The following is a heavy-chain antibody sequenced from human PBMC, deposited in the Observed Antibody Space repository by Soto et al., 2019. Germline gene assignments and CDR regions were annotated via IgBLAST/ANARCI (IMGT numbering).Heavy chain of an antibody. CDR1: GFTFSSYA. J-gene: IGHJ6*02. CDR2: ISGSGGST. CDR3: AKDQWLGVNYYGMDV. V-gene: IGHV3-23*01. Sequence: GSLRLSCAASGFTFSSYAMSWVRQAPGKGLEWVSAISGSGGSTYYADSVKGRFTISRDNSKNTLYLQMNSLRAEDTAVYYCAKDQWLGVNYYGMDVWGQGTTVTVSS. D-gene: IGHD6-19*01.